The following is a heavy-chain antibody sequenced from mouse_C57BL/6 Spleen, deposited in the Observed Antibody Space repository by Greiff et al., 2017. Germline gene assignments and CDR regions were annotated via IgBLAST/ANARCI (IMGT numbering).Heavy chain of an antibody. CDR3: ARSHLSYGNYRYYAMDY. J-gene: IGHJ4*01. CDR1: GYAFSSSW. V-gene: IGHV1-82*01. CDR2: IYPGDGDT. Sequence: VKLQESGPELVKPGASVKISCKASGYAFSSSWMNWVKQRPGKGLEWIGRIYPGDGDTNYNGKFKGKATLTADKSSSTAYMQLSSLTSEDSAVYFCARSHLSYGNYRYYAMDYWGQGTSVTVSS. D-gene: IGHD2-1*01.